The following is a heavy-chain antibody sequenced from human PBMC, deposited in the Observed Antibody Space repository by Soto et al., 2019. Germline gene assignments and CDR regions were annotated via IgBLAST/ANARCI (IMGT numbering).Heavy chain of an antibody. CDR2: IKQDGSEE. CDR1: GFTFSSYW. V-gene: IGHV3-7*01. J-gene: IGHJ6*02. CDR3: ARIAASGRGWDV. D-gene: IGHD6-13*01. Sequence: EVQLVESGGGLVQPGGSLRLSCVDSGFTFSSYWMSWVRQAPVKGLEWVGNIKQDGSEENYVDSVKGRFTISRDNAKNSMDLQANSLRVEDTAVYYCARIAASGRGWDVWGQGTTVVVSS.